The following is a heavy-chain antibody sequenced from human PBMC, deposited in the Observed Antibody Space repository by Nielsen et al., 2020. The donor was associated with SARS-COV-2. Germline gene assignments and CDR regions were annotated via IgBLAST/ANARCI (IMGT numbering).Heavy chain of an antibody. CDR2: IYHSGST. CDR3: ARSTERGNFDY. D-gene: IGHD3-16*01. CDR1: GGSISSGGYS. V-gene: IGHV4-30-2*01. J-gene: IGHJ4*02. Sequence: SETLSLTCAVSGGSISSGGYSWSWIRQPPGKGLEWIGYIYHSGSTYYNPSLKSRVTISVDRSKNQFSLKLSSVTAADTAVYYCARSTERGNFDYWGQGTLVTVSS.